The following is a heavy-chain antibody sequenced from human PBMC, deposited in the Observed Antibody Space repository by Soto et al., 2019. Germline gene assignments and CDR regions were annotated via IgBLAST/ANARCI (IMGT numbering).Heavy chain of an antibody. CDR3: ARDANLRY. CDR2: VHDSGTT. V-gene: IGHV4-59*01. CDR1: GGSMDGFY. Sequence: SATLSLTCTVSGGSMDGFYWNWIRQPPGQGLEWIGYVHDSGTTNYNPSLKSRATISRDMSKNQFSLNLTSVTAADTAVYDCARDANLRYWGQGTLVTVSS. J-gene: IGHJ4*02.